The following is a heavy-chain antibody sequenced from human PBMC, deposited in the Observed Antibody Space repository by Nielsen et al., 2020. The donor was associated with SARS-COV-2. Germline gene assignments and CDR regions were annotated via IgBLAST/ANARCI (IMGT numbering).Heavy chain of an antibody. V-gene: IGHV1-3*01. CDR2: INAGNGYT. CDR3: ARGGVNGWWDY. CDR1: GYRFTSYA. D-gene: IGHD6-19*01. J-gene: IGHJ4*02. Sequence: ASVKVSCKASGYRFTSYAIHWVRQAPGQGLESMGWINAGNGYTEYSQNFQGRVTITTDTSATTAYMEVRYLKSEDTAVFYCARGGVNGWWDYWGQGPLVTVSS.